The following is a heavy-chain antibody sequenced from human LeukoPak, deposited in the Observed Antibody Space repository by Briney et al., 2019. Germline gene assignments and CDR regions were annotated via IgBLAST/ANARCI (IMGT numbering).Heavy chain of an antibody. D-gene: IGHD6-13*01. V-gene: IGHV3-9*01. CDR3: AKDMRSSWLDDAFDI. Sequence: GGSLRLSCAASGFTFDDYAMHWVRQAPGKGLEWVSGISWNSGSIGYADSVKGRFTISRDNAKNSLYLQMNSLGAEDTALYYCAKDMRSSWLDDAFDIWGQGTMVTVSS. CDR1: GFTFDDYA. J-gene: IGHJ3*02. CDR2: ISWNSGSI.